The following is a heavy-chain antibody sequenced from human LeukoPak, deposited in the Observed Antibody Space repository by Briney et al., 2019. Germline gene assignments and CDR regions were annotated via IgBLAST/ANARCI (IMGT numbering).Heavy chain of an antibody. J-gene: IGHJ5*02. V-gene: IGHV1-2*02. D-gene: IGHD2-8*01. CDR3: ARDLPRTNGVRWFDP. CDR2: INPNSGGT. CDR1: GYTFTGYY. Sequence: ASVKVSCKASGYTFTGYYMHWVRQAPGQGLEWMGWINPNSGGTNYAQKFQGRVTMTRDTSISTAYMELSRLRSDDTAVYYCARDLPRTNGVRWFDPWGQGTLVTVSP.